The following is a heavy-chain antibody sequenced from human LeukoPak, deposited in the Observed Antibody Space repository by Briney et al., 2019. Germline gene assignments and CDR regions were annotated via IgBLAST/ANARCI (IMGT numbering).Heavy chain of an antibody. CDR1: GGSISSGDYY. CDR3: ARDSGNWYFDL. Sequence: TSQTLSLTCTVSGGSISSGDYYWSWIRQPPGKGLEWIGYIYYSGSTYYNPSLKSRVTISVDTSKNQFSLKLSSVIAADTAVYYCARDSGNWYFDLWGRGTLVTVSS. CDR2: IYYSGST. J-gene: IGHJ2*01. V-gene: IGHV4-30-4*01.